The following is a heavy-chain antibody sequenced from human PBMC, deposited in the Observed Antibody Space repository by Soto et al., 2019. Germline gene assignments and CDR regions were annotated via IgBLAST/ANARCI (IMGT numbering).Heavy chain of an antibody. Sequence: EVQVVVSGGGLIQPGGSLRLSCAASGFQVSSHYMSWVRQAPGKGLEWVSVIYSGGSTYYAESVKGRFTISRDNSKNTMYLQMNSLRVEDTAVYYCALHDWFDPWGQGTLVTVSS. CDR2: IYSGGST. CDR1: GFQVSSHY. V-gene: IGHV3-53*01. CDR3: ALHDWFDP. J-gene: IGHJ5*02.